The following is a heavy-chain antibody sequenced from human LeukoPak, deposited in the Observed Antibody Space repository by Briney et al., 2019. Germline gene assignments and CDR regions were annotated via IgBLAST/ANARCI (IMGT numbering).Heavy chain of an antibody. V-gene: IGHV3-30*18. CDR3: AKGLDSSGYSKYYFDS. CDR2: ISYDGSNK. CDR1: GFTFSSYG. J-gene: IGHJ4*02. D-gene: IGHD3-22*01. Sequence: PGGSLRLSCAASGFTFSSYGMHWVRQAPGKGLEWVAVISYDGSNKYYAESVKGRFTISRDNSKNTLYLQMNSLRAEDTAVYHCAKGLDSSGYSKYYFDSWGQGTLVTVSA.